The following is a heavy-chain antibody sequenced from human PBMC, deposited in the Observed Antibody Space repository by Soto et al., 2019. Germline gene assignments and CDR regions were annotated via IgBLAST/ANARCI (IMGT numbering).Heavy chain of an antibody. D-gene: IGHD2-15*01. V-gene: IGHV1-58*01. CDR1: GFTFSKSA. CDR3: AAELYSGGRCCSFDI. CDR2: IIVGSGGT. J-gene: IGHJ3*02. Sequence: VKVSFKTSGFTFSKSAVQLVLHALGQGLEWIGWIIVGSGGTKYAQKYQGRLTITRDMSTNTAYMELSSLGSEDTAVYYCAAELYSGGRCCSFDIWGQGTPVTVSS.